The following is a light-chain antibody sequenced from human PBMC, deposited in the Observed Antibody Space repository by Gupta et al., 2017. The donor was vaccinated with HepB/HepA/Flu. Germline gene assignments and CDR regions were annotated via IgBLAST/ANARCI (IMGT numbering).Light chain of an antibody. CDR2: DTS. Sequence: EIVLTQSPATLSLSPGERATLSCRASQSVSRYLAWYQHKPGQAPRLLIYDTSNRATGIPPRFSGSGSGTDFTLTISSLEPEDFAFYYCQQRSNWHPITFGQGTRLEIK. CDR3: QQRSNWHPIT. V-gene: IGKV3-11*01. J-gene: IGKJ5*01. CDR1: QSVSRY.